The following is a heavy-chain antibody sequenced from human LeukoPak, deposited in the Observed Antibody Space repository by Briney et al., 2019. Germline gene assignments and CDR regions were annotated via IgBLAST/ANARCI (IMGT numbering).Heavy chain of an antibody. J-gene: IGHJ4*02. V-gene: IGHV1-2*02. CDR2: INPTGDGT. CDR3: ATAVTPYYFDY. CDR1: EYTVTGYY. D-gene: IGHD4-17*01. Sequence: ASVKVSCKASEYTVTGYYIHWVRQAPGQGFEGMGWINPTGDGTHSAQKFHDRVTMTRDTSIRTAYMELSSLRFDDTAFYYCATAVTPYYFDYWGQGTLVTVSS.